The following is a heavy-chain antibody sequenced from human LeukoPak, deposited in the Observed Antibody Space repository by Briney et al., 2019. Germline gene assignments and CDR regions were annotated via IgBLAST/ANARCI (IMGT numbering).Heavy chain of an antibody. J-gene: IGHJ4*02. CDR3: AKDPFLVGATNFDY. CDR2: ISGSGGST. D-gene: IGHD1-26*01. Sequence: GGSLRLSCAASGFTFSSYAMSWVRQAPGKGLEWVSAISGSGGSTYYADSVKGRFTISRDNSKNTLNLQMNSLRAEDTAVYYCAKDPFLVGATNFDYWGQGTLVTVSS. CDR1: GFTFSSYA. V-gene: IGHV3-23*01.